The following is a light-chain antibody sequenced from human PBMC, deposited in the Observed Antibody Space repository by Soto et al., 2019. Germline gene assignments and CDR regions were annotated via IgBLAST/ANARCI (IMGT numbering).Light chain of an antibody. Sequence: QAVVTQEPSLTVSPGGTVTLTCATSTGAVTSGYYPNWFQQKPGQAPRALIYSTKNKYSWTPARFSGSLLGGKAALTLSGVQPEDEADYYCFLYYGGQLGVFGGGTKLTVL. J-gene: IGLJ2*01. CDR1: TGAVTSGYY. CDR3: FLYYGGQLGV. V-gene: IGLV7-43*01. CDR2: STK.